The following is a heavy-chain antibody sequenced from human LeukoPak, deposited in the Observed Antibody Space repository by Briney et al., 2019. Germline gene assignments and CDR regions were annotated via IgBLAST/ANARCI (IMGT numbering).Heavy chain of an antibody. V-gene: IGHV4-39*01. CDR3: ARTLLSTVIRQRYNWFDP. CDR2: IYYSGST. D-gene: IGHD2-2*01. Sequence: SETLSLTCTVSGGSISSSSYYWGWIRQPPGKGLEWIGCIYYSGSTYYNPSLKSRVTISVDTSKNQFSLKLSSVTAADTAVYYCARTLLSTVIRQRYNWFDPWGQGTLVTVSS. CDR1: GGSISSSSYY. J-gene: IGHJ5*02.